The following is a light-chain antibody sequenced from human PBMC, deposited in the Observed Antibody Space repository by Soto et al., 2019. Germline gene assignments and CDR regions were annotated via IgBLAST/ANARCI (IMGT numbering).Light chain of an antibody. CDR2: WAS. CDR1: RSVLHTSNNKNY. V-gene: IGKV4-1*01. J-gene: IGKJ2*01. Sequence: DVVMTQSPDSLAVSLGERATINCKSSRSVLHTSNNKNYLAWYQQKSGQPPKLLIYWASVRESGVPDRFSASGSGPDFALTISSLQAADVAVYYCQKYQYIPHTFGQGTKLEIK. CDR3: QKYQYIPHT.